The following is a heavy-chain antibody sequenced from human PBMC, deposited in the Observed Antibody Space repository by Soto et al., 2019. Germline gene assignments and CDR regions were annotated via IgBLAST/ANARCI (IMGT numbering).Heavy chain of an antibody. CDR1: GGSFSGYY. J-gene: IGHJ6*02. CDR2: INHIGST. Sequence: ETLSLTCPVYGGSFSGYYGSWIRHPPGKGLAWIGEINHIGSTNYNPSLKIRVTISVDTSKNQFSLKLSSVTAADTAVYYCARIRGWVTMVRGVIINQYYYYYGMDVWGQGTTVTVSS. D-gene: IGHD3-10*01. CDR3: ARIRGWVTMVRGVIINQYYYYYGMDV. V-gene: IGHV4-34*01.